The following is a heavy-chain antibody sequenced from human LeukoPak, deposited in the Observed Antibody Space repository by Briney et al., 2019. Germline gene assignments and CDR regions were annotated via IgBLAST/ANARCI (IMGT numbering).Heavy chain of an antibody. D-gene: IGHD4-17*01. J-gene: IGHJ2*01. CDR2: NYYSGNT. V-gene: IGHV4-38-2*02. Sequence: SETLSLTCTVSGGSISDDYYWGWVRQPPEKGLEWIGSNYYSGNTHHNPSVKSRLTMSVDTSKNQFSLRLSSVTAADTAVYYCARDDYGASDWYFDLWGRGTLVTVSS. CDR1: GGSISDDYY. CDR3: ARDDYGASDWYFDL.